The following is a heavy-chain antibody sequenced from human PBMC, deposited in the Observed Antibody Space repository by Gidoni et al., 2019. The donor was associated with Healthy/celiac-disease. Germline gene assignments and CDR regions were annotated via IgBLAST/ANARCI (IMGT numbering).Heavy chain of an antibody. CDR2: IYTSGST. CDR1: GGSISSGSYY. CDR3: ARDPYCGGDCYSASNWYFDL. Sequence: QVQLQESGPGLVKPSQTLSLTCTVSGGSISSGSYYWSWIRQPAGKGLEWIGRIYTSGSTNYNPSLKSRVTISVDTSKNQFSLKLSSVTAADTAVYYCARDPYCGGDCYSASNWYFDLWGRGTLVTVSS. D-gene: IGHD2-21*02. V-gene: IGHV4-61*02. J-gene: IGHJ2*01.